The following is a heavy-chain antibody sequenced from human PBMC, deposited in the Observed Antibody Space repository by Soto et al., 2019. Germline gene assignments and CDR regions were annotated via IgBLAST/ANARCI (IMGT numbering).Heavy chain of an antibody. CDR2: ISSSSSTI. CDR1: GFTFSSYS. CDR3: SRELAALNGFDP. J-gene: IGHJ5*02. V-gene: IGHV3-48*02. D-gene: IGHD1-1*01. Sequence: EVQLVESGGGLVQPGGSLRLSCAASGFTFSSYSMNWVRQAPGKGLEWVSYISSSSSTIYYADSVKGRFTISRDNAKNSLYLQINRLRDEDTAVYYCSRELAALNGFDPWGQGTLVTVSS.